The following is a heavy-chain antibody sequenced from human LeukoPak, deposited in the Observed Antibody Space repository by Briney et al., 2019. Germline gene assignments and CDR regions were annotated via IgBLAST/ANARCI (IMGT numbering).Heavy chain of an antibody. CDR1: GGTFSSYA. CDR2: IIPIFGTA. D-gene: IGHD3-22*01. J-gene: IGHJ3*02. CDR3: ARGGTMIVGDAFDI. Sequence: SVKVSCKASGGTFSSYAISWVRQAPGQGLEWMGGIIPIFGTANYAQKFQGRVTITADESTSTAYMELSSLRSEDTAVYYCARGGTMIVGDAFDIWGQGTMVTVSS. V-gene: IGHV1-69*13.